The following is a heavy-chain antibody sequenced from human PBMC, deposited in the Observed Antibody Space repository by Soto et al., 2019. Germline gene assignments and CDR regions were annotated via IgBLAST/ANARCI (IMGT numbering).Heavy chain of an antibody. J-gene: IGHJ4*02. Sequence: QVQLVESGGGAVQPGRSLRLSCAASGFTFSTYGMHWVRQAPGKGLEWVAGIWYDGSRQYYADSVKGRFTISRDNSKNTLSAQRNSRGAEDRVVFSGATEGGAVYSSSGGPSWGQGTLVPVSS. CDR3: ATEGGAVYSSSGGPS. D-gene: IGHD6-13*01. CDR2: IWYDGSRQ. V-gene: IGHV3-33*01. CDR1: GFTFSTYG.